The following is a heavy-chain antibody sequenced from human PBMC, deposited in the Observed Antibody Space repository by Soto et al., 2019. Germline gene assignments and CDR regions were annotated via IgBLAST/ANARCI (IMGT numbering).Heavy chain of an antibody. CDR2: ISAYNGNT. CDR3: ARANQGYISDY. D-gene: IGHD5-12*01. CDR1: GYTFTSYG. J-gene: IGHJ4*02. Sequence: GASVKVSCKASGYTFTSYGISWVRQAPGQGLEWKGRISAYNGNTNYAQKLQGRVTMTTDTSTSTAYMELRSLRSDDTAVYYCARANQGYISDYWGQGTLVTVSS. V-gene: IGHV1-18*01.